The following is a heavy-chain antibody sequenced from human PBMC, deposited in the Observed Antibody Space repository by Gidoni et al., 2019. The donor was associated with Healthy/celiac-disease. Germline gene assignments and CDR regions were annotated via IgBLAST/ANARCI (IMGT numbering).Heavy chain of an antibody. J-gene: IGHJ4*02. CDR2: ISGSGGST. CDR3: AKDLDQYGDYRFDY. CDR1: GFPFSSYA. V-gene: IGHV3-23*04. Sequence: EVQLVESGGGLVQPGGSLRLSCAASGFPFSSYAMSWVRQAPGKGREGVSAISGSGGSTYYADSVKGRFTISRDNSKNTRYLQMNSLRAEDTAVYYCAKDLDQYGDYRFDYWGQGTLVTVSS. D-gene: IGHD4-17*01.